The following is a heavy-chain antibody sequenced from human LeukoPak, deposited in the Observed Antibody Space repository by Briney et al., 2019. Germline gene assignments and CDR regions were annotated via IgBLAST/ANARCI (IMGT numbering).Heavy chain of an antibody. D-gene: IGHD3-22*01. CDR3: AKSKGYYFEANGYYRHFDY. J-gene: IGHJ4*02. Sequence: AGGSLRLSCAASGFTFSSYSMNWVRQAPGKGLEWVSSISGRSGGIYYSDSVKGRFTISRDNSKDTLCLEMSSLRAEDTAVYYCAKSKGYYFEANGYYRHFDYWGQGTLVTVSS. CDR2: ISGRSGGI. V-gene: IGHV3-23*01. CDR1: GFTFSSYS.